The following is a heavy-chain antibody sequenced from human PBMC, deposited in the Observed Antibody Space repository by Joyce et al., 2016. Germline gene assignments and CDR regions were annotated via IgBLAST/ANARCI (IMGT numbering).Heavy chain of an antibody. V-gene: IGHV1-24*01. CDR1: GYTLTELS. CDR3: ATRFHCVADCYPDSLDV. D-gene: IGHD2-21*02. Sequence: QVHLVQSGAEVRKPGASVKVSCKVSGYTLTELSMHWVRQSPGKGLEWMGGFAPDQHTAVFAQKFQGRASMTDDTSTDTVYLTLSSLTSDDTAIYYCATRFHCVADCYPDSLDVWGQGTMVTVAS. J-gene: IGHJ3*01. CDR2: FAPDQHTA.